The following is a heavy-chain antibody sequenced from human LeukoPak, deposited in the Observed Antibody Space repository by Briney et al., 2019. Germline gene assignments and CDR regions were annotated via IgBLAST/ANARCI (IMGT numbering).Heavy chain of an antibody. CDR2: ISARLDST. CDR3: AKRQVPSALGSFDF. Sequence: AGTLRLSCAASGFSFNNYAMAWVRQVPGKGLEWVSSISARLDSTYYADSVKGRFTISRDNSKNTLYLQMNSLRAEDTAIYYCAKRQVPSALGSFDFWGQGTLVTVSS. D-gene: IGHD3-10*01. V-gene: IGHV3-23*01. CDR1: GFSFNNYA. J-gene: IGHJ4*02.